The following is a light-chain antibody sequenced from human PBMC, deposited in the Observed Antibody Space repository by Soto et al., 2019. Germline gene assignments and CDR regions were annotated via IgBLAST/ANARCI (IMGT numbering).Light chain of an antibody. J-gene: IGLJ3*02. CDR2: DVN. V-gene: IGLV2-11*01. Sequence: QSALTQPRSVSGSPGQSVTISCIGTSSDVGSYNYVSWYQRHPGKGPKLIIHDVNKRPSGVPDRFSGSKSGNTASLTISGLQSEDEADYYCCSYAGMYIGLFGGGTQLTVL. CDR1: SSDVGSYNY. CDR3: CSYAGMYIGL.